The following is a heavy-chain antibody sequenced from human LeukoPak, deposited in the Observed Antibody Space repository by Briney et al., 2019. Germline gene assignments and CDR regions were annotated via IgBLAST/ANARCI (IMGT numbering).Heavy chain of an antibody. J-gene: IGHJ4*02. CDR2: INPSGGST. Sequence: GASVKVSCKASGYTFTSYYMHWVRQAPGQGLEWMGIINPSGGSTSYAQKFQGRVTMTRDMSTSTVYMELSSLRSEDTAVYYCARERNGTYSSDYYFDYWGQGTLVTVSS. D-gene: IGHD2-15*01. V-gene: IGHV1-46*01. CDR1: GYTFTSYY. CDR3: ARERNGTYSSDYYFDY.